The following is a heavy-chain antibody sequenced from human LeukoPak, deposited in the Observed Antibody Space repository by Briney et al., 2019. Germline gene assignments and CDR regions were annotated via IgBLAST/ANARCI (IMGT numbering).Heavy chain of an antibody. J-gene: IGHJ6*03. CDR1: GGSISSSSYY. V-gene: IGHV4-39*01. D-gene: IGHD4-17*01. Sequence: SXXXSLTCTVSGGSISSSSYYWGWIRQPPGKGLEWIGSIYYSGSTYYNPSLKRRLTLSVDTSKNQFSLKLSSVTAADTAVYYCARGLRSHYYYYYYMDVWGKGTTVTVSS. CDR3: ARGLRSHYYYYYYMDV. CDR2: IYYSGST.